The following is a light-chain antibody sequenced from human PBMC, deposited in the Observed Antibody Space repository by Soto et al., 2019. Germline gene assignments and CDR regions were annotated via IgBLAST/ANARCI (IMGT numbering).Light chain of an antibody. J-gene: IGKJ1*01. CDR3: QQYNSYST. Sequence: IQMTQSPSTLSASVGDRVTITCRASQSISGWLAWYQQKPGKAPKLLIYDASSLESGVPSRFSGSGSGTEFTLTISSLQPDDFATYYCQQYNSYSTFGQGNKVDIK. CDR2: DAS. CDR1: QSISGW. V-gene: IGKV1-5*01.